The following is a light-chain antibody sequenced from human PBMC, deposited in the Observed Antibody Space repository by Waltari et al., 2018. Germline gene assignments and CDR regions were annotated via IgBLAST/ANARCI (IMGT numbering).Light chain of an antibody. CDR3: NSRDTIGDHVV. J-gene: IGLJ2*01. V-gene: IGLV3-19*01. CDR2: GKN. Sequence: SSELTQDPAVSVALGQTVRITCQGDSLRTYYASWYKQKPGQAPVLVFYGKNNRPSGIPDRFSDSSSGNTASLIITGTQAEDEAVYYCNSRDTIGDHVVFGGGTKLTVL. CDR1: SLRTYY.